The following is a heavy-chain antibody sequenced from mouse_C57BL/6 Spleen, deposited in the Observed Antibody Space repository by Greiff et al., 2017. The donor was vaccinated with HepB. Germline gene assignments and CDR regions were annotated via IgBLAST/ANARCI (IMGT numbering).Heavy chain of an antibody. Sequence: EVQLQQSGTVLARPGASVKMSCKTSGYTFTSYWMHWVKQRPGQGLEWIGAIYPGNSDTSYNQKFKGKAKLTAVTSASTAYMELSSLTNEDSAVYYCTRLYYGYDEDFDYWGQGTTLTVSS. V-gene: IGHV1-5*01. CDR3: TRLYYGYDEDFDY. D-gene: IGHD2-2*01. CDR2: IYPGNSDT. J-gene: IGHJ2*01. CDR1: GYTFTSYW.